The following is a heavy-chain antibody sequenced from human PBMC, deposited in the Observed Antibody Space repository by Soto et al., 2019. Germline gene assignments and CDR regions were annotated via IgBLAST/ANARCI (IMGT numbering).Heavy chain of an antibody. V-gene: IGHV4-34*01. CDR1: GGSFSGYY. Sequence: SETLSLTCAVYGGSFSGYYWSWIRQPPGKGLEWIGEINHSGSTNYNPSLKSRVTISVDTSKNQFSLKLSSVTAADTAVYYCVYYGSGSYYKYYFDYWGQGTLVTVSS. J-gene: IGHJ4*02. D-gene: IGHD3-10*01. CDR3: VYYGSGSYYKYYFDY. CDR2: INHSGST.